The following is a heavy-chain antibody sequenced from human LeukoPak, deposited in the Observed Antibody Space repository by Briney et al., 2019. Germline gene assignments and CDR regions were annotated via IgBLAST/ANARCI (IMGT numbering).Heavy chain of an antibody. D-gene: IGHD3-10*01. Sequence: GGSLRLSCAVSGFTFSTYSMNWVRQAPGKGLEWLSYIDGGSRSIYYADSVKGRFTISRDNAKNSLYLQMNRLRAEDTAVSYRATDINTHIRGWYWGQGSLVTVSS. CDR1: GFTFSTYS. J-gene: IGHJ4*02. CDR2: IDGGSRSI. CDR3: ATDINTHIRGWY. V-gene: IGHV3-48*01.